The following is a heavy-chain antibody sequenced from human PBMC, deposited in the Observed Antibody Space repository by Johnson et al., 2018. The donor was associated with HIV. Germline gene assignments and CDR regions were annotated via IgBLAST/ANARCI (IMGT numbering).Heavy chain of an antibody. D-gene: IGHD6-13*01. Sequence: QVQLVESGGGVVQPGGSLRLSCETSGFTFSSYDMHWVRQAPGKGLEWVAIISYDGNNKYYTDSVKGRFTISRDNSKNTLYLQMNSLKVEDTAVYYCARDKGSWFDDAFDIWGQGTMVTVSS. CDR1: GFTFSSYD. J-gene: IGHJ3*02. CDR2: ISYDGNNK. V-gene: IGHV3-30*19. CDR3: ARDKGSWFDDAFDI.